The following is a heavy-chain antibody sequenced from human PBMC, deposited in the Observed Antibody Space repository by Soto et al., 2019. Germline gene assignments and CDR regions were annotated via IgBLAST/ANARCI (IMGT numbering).Heavy chain of an antibody. V-gene: IGHV3-21*01. CDR2: ISSGSSNI. Sequence: GGSLRLSCAASGFAFRSYNMNWVRQAPGKGLEWVASISSGSSNIYYADSVKGRFTISRDNAKNSLFLQMDSLRAEDSAVYYCASATVVAATFDFWGQGTMVTVYS. J-gene: IGHJ4*02. D-gene: IGHD2-15*01. CDR1: GFAFRSYN. CDR3: ASATVVAATFDF.